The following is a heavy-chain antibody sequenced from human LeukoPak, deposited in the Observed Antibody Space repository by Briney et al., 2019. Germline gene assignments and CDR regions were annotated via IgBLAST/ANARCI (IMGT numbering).Heavy chain of an antibody. CDR3: ARDEDPYAFDI. J-gene: IGHJ3*02. CDR1: GYTLTGYY. V-gene: IGHV1-2*02. CDR2: INPYSGGT. Sequence: ASVKVSCRASGYTLTGYYMHWVRQAPGQGHEWMGWINPYSGGTNYAQKFQGRVTMTRDTSISTAYMELSRLRSDDTAMYYCARDEDPYAFDIWGQGTMVTVSS. D-gene: IGHD2-15*01.